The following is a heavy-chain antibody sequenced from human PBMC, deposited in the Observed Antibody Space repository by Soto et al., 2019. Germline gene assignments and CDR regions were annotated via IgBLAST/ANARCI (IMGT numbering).Heavy chain of an antibody. V-gene: IGHV4-4*02. CDR3: ASRDPGTSVDY. D-gene: IGHD1-7*01. CDR1: GGSFTSNNW. CDR2: IYRTGST. J-gene: IGHJ4*02. Sequence: SETLSLTCAVSGGSFTSNNWWTWGRQPPGQGLEWIGEIYRTGSTNYNPSLKSRVTISLDKSENQFSLKVTSLTAADTAVYYCASRDPGTSVDYWGQGTLVTVSS.